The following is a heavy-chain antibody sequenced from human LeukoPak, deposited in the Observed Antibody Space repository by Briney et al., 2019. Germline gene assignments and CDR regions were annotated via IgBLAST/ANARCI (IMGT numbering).Heavy chain of an antibody. J-gene: IGHJ4*02. CDR2: IYTSGST. Sequence: PSETLSLTCTVSGASISSYYCSWIRQPPGKGLEWIGYIYTSGSTTYNPSLRSPVTISVDTSKNQVSLRLTSVTAADTAVYYCARQGGTSFDYWGQGTLVTVSS. D-gene: IGHD1-26*01. CDR3: ARQGGTSFDY. CDR1: GASISSYY. V-gene: IGHV4-4*09.